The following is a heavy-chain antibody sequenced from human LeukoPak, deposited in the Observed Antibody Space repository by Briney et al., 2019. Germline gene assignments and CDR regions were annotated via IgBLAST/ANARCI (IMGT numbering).Heavy chain of an antibody. V-gene: IGHV3-21*01. J-gene: IGHJ4*02. D-gene: IGHD3-10*01. CDR2: ISSSSSYN. CDR3: ASGRGY. CDR1: GFTFSSYT. Sequence: TPGGSLRFSCSASGFTFSSYTLITVRQAPGKGLEWVSCISSSSSYNEYADSVKDRFTISRDNAKNSLFLQMNSLRAEDTAVYYCASGRGYWGQGTRVTVSS.